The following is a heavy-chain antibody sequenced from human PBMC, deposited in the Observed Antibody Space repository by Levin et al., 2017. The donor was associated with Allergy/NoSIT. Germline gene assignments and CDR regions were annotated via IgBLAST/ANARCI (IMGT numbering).Heavy chain of an antibody. CDR1: GFAFRSYA. J-gene: IGHJ3*02. Sequence: GGSLRLSCAVSGFAFRSYAMHWVRQAPGKGLEWVADISDDGSKKYYTDSVKGRFTISGDNFKNTLFLQMNSLRVEDTAVYYCAKVRRELVIATDAFDIWGPGTLVTVSS. V-gene: IGHV3-30*18. D-gene: IGHD3-9*01. CDR3: AKVRRELVIATDAFDI. CDR2: ISDDGSKK.